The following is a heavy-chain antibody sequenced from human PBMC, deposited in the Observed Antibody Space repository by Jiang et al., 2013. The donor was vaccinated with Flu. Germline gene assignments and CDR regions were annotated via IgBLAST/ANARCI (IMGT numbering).Heavy chain of an antibody. CDR1: GGTFSSYA. J-gene: IGHJ4*02. V-gene: IGHV1-69*04. CDR2: IIPILGIA. CDR3: ARDFGPRKQQLVGH. D-gene: IGHD6-13*01. Sequence: SGAEVKKPGSSVKVSCKASGGTFSSYAISWVRQAPGQGLEWMGRIIPILGIANYAQKFQGRVTITADKSTSTAYMELSSLRSEDTAAYYCARDFGPRKQQLVGHWGQGTLVTVSS.